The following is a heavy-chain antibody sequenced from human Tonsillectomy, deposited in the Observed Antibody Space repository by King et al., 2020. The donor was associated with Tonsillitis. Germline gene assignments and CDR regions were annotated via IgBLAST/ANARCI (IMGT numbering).Heavy chain of an antibody. J-gene: IGHJ4*02. V-gene: IGHV3-23*04. CDR1: GFTFSSYA. D-gene: IGHD6-19*01. Sequence: VQLVESGGGLVQPGGSLRLSCAASGFTFSSYAMGWVRPAPGKGLEWVSTISGSSYSTYYPDSVKGRFTISRDNSNHTLYLQMHSLRPEDTALYYCAKLPHSSGWSSPFDYWGQGTLVTVSS. CDR3: AKLPHSSGWSSPFDY. CDR2: ISGSSYST.